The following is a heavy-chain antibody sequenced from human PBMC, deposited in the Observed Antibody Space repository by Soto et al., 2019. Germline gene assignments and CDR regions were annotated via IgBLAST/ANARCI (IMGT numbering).Heavy chain of an antibody. CDR2: MYNTGST. CDR3: ARVIVGATWDLYYFDY. CDR1: GGSISTYY. V-gene: IGHV4-59*12. J-gene: IGHJ4*02. D-gene: IGHD1-26*01. Sequence: SETLSLTCTVSGGSISTYYWSWIRQPPGKGLEWIGYMYNTGSTIYNPSLKSRVTISVDTSKNQFTLKLNSVTAADTAVYYCARVIVGATWDLYYFDYWGQGTLVTVSS.